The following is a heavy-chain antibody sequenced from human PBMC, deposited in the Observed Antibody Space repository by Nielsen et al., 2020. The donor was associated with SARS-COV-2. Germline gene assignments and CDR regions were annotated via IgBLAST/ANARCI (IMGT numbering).Heavy chain of an antibody. CDR2: ISAYNGNT. Sequence: ASVKVSCKASGFTFTSYHIHWVRQAPGQGLEWMGWISAYNGNTNYAQKLQGRVTMTTDTSTSTAYMELRSLRSDDTAVYYCARVSSGSGTLDYWGQGTLVTVSS. CDR1: GFTFTSYH. V-gene: IGHV1-18*04. J-gene: IGHJ4*02. D-gene: IGHD3-10*01. CDR3: ARVSSGSGTLDY.